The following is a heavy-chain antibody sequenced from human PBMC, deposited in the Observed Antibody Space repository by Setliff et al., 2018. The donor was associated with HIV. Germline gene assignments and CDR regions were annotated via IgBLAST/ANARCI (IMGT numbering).Heavy chain of an antibody. Sequence: RASVKVSCKASGYTFTSYGITWVRQAPGQGLEWMGWISPYNGNTNYAQKLQGRVTMTTDTSTSTAYMELRSLRSDDTAVYYCARLRIGSSSWRQLDYWGQGTLVTVSS. J-gene: IGHJ4*02. CDR2: ISPYNGNT. D-gene: IGHD6-13*01. CDR1: GYTFTSYG. V-gene: IGHV1-18*01. CDR3: ARLRIGSSSWRQLDY.